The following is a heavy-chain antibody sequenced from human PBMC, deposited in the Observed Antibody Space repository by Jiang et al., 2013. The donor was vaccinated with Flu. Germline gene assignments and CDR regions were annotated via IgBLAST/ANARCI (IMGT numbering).Heavy chain of an antibody. V-gene: IGHV3-21*01. J-gene: IGHJ4*02. CDR3: ARDLLLQNFDY. CDR2: SSSSSYI. D-gene: IGHD2-15*01. Sequence: SSSSSYIYYADSVKADSHSRDNAKNSLYLQMNSLRAEDTAVYYCARDLLLQNFDYWGQGTLVTGLL.